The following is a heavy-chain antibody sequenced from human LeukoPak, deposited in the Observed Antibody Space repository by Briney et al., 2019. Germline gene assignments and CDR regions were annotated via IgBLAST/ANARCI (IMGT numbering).Heavy chain of an antibody. V-gene: IGHV3-7*01. CDR2: IKQDGSKT. CDR3: V. Sequence: GGSLRLSCAASGFTFSRYWMTWVRQAPGKGLEWVASIKQDGSKTYYLESVKGRFSISRDNAKNSLFLEVNSLRAEDTALYFDVWGQGTMIIDSA. CDR1: GFTFSRYW. J-gene: IGHJ3*01.